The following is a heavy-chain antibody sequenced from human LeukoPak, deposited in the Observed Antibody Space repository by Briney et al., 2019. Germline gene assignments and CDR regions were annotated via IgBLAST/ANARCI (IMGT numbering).Heavy chain of an antibody. D-gene: IGHD5-24*01. V-gene: IGHV3-30*02. Sequence: GGSLRLSCAASAFTFSNYGMRWVRQAPGKGLEWVAFIPYDGRNKYYADSVKGRLTISGDNSKNIVYLQMNSLRPEDTAVYYCAARRRDGYNHDAFDIWGQGTIIIVSS. CDR3: AARRRDGYNHDAFDI. CDR1: AFTFSNYG. J-gene: IGHJ3*02. CDR2: IPYDGRNK.